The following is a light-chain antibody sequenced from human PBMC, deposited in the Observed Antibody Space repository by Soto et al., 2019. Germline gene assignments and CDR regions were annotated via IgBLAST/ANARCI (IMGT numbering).Light chain of an antibody. V-gene: IGKV3-15*01. CDR2: GAS. CDR3: QQYENWPQLT. CDR1: QSVVGD. J-gene: IGKJ4*01. Sequence: IVMTQSPATLSVSPGEIATLSFSASQSVVGDLAFYQRKPGQAPRLLIYGASSRAPGIPTRFSCSGSVTEFTLTISSLQSEDFAVYYCQQYENWPQLTFGGGTKVDIK.